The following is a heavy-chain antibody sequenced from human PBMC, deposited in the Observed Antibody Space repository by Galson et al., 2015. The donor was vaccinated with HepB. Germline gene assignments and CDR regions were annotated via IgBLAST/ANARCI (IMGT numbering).Heavy chain of an antibody. CDR1: GFTFRSYA. CDR3: AREYYYDSSGYYYPCFDY. J-gene: IGHJ4*02. Sequence: SLRLSCAASGFTFRSYALHWVRQAPGKGLEWVAVISYDGSNKYYADSVKGRFTISRDNSKNTLYLQMNSLRAEDTAVYYCAREYYYDSSGYYYPCFDYWGQGTLVTVSS. V-gene: IGHV3-30*04. CDR2: ISYDGSNK. D-gene: IGHD3-22*01.